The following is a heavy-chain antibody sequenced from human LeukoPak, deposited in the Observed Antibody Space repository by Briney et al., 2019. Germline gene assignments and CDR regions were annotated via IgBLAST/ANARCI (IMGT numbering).Heavy chain of an antibody. D-gene: IGHD2-15*01. CDR3: AKSDGGPSGY. Sequence: GGSLRLSCAASGFTFANSVMRWVRQAPGKGLEWVSSISGSGDSTFYADSVKGRFTISRDSSKSTLYLQMGSLRAEDTAVYYCAKSDGGPSGYWGQGILVTVSS. V-gene: IGHV3-23*01. CDR1: GFTFANSV. J-gene: IGHJ4*02. CDR2: ISGSGDST.